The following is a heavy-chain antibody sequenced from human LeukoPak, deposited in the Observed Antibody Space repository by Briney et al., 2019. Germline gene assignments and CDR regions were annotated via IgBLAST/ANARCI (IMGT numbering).Heavy chain of an antibody. J-gene: IGHJ4*02. CDR2: ISGSGSTI. D-gene: IGHD3-3*01. CDR3: ARGGLLYGWPFDY. V-gene: IGHV3-48*02. CDR1: GFTFSTYN. Sequence: PGGSLRLSCAASGFTFSTYNMNWVRQAPGKGLEWVSYISGSGSTIYYADSVGGRFTISRDNAKNSLYLQMNSLRDEDTAVYFCARGGLLYGWPFDYWGQGTLVTVSS.